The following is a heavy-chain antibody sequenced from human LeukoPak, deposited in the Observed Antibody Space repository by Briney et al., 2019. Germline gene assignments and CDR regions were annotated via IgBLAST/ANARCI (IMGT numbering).Heavy chain of an antibody. CDR3: AKPMAAAGKEGPAAFDI. CDR1: GFTFSSYG. CDR2: IRYDGSNK. J-gene: IGHJ3*02. V-gene: IGHV3-30*02. Sequence: GGSLRLSCAASGFTFSSYGMHWVRQAPGKGLEWVAFIRYDGSNKYYADSVKGRFTISRDNSKNTLYLQMNSLRAEDTAVYYCAKPMAAAGKEGPAAFDIWGQGTMVTVSS. D-gene: IGHD6-13*01.